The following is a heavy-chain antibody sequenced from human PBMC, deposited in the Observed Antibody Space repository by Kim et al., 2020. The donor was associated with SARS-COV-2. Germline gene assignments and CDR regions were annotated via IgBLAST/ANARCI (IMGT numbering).Heavy chain of an antibody. CDR1: GGSISDYY. CDR2: IYYTGST. CDR3: ARDVAGDY. D-gene: IGHD6-19*01. J-gene: IGHJ4*02. Sequence: SETLSLTCTVSGGSISDYYWSWIRQPPGKGLEWIGYIYYTGSTNYNPSLKSRVTISVDTSKNQLSLKLNSVTAADTAVYYCARDVAGDYWGQGTLVTVSS. V-gene: IGHV4-59*13.